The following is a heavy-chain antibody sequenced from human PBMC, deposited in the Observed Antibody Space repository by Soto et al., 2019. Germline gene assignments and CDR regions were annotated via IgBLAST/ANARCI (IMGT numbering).Heavy chain of an antibody. CDR3: ASARVVTAGLDY. V-gene: IGHV3-11*01. CDR1: GFTFSDYY. J-gene: IGHJ4*02. D-gene: IGHD2-21*02. CDR2: ISSSGSNI. Sequence: QVQLVESGGGLVKPGGSLRLSCAVSGFTFSDYYMSWIRQAPGKGLEWVSYISSSGSNIYYAESVKGRFTISRDNAKNSLYLQMNSLRAEDTAVYYCASARVVTAGLDYWGQGTLVTVSS.